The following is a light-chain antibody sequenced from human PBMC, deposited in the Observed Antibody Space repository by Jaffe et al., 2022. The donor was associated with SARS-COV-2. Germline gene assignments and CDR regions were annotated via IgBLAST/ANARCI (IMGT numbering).Light chain of an antibody. CDR3: QTWGTGIWV. CDR2: LNSDGSH. J-gene: IGLJ3*02. V-gene: IGLV4-69*01. Sequence: QLVLTQSPSASASLGASVKLTCTLSSGRSSYAIAWHQQQPEKGPRYLMKLNSDGSHYKGDGVPDRFAGSSSGAERYLTISSLQSEDEADYYCQTWGTGIWVFGGGTRLTVL. CDR1: SGRSSYA.